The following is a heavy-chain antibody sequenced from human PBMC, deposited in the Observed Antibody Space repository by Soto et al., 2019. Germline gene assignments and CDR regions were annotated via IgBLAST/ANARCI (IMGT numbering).Heavy chain of an antibody. CDR1: GYTFTSYD. Sequence: ASVKVSCKASGYTFTSYDINWVRQATGQGLEWMGWISAYNGNTNYAQKLQGRVTMTTDTSTSTAYMELRSLRSDDSAVYYCARSSTVTTSWFDPWGQGTLVTVSS. CDR3: ARSSTVTTSWFDP. V-gene: IGHV1-18*01. CDR2: ISAYNGNT. D-gene: IGHD4-17*01. J-gene: IGHJ5*02.